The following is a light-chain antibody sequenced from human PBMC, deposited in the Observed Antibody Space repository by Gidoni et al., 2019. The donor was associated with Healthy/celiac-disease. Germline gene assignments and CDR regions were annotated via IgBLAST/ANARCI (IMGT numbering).Light chain of an antibody. V-gene: IGKV3-11*01. CDR3: QQRSNWPPT. CDR1: QSVSSY. J-gene: IGKJ5*01. Sequence: IVFPPSPATLSLSPGERATLSCRASQSVSSYLAWYQQKPGQAPRLLIYDASNRATGIPARFSGSGSGTDFTLTISSLEPEDFAVYYCQQRSNWPPTFXQXTRLEIK. CDR2: DAS.